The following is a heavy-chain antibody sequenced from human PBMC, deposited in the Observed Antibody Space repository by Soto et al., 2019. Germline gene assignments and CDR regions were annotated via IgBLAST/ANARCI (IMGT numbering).Heavy chain of an antibody. CDR1: GYSFGKHW. V-gene: IGHV5-51*01. CDR3: ARRAYDSGWPYFDH. CDR2: VYPGDFDT. Sequence: GESLKISCQTSGYSFGKHWIGWVRQLPGKGLEWMGVVYPGDFDTIYGPYFQGQVTISADNSITTAYLQWSSLKASDSCIYYCARRAYDSGWPYFDHWGQGGQVTVSS. D-gene: IGHD3-22*01. J-gene: IGHJ4*02.